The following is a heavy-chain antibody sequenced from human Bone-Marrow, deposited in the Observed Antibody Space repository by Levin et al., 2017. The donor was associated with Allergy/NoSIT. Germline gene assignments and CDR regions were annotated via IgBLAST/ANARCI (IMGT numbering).Heavy chain of an antibody. CDR1: GYTFTTYD. V-gene: IGHV1-8*01. D-gene: IGHD2-2*01. Sequence: VASVKVSCKASGYTFTTYDINWVRQATTGQGLEWLGWMNPNSGDTGYAQNFQGRLSMTRDTSISTAYMELSSLRSDDTAVYYCARNPAKTGWFDPWGQGTLVIVSS. CDR3: ARNPAKTGWFDP. J-gene: IGHJ5*01. CDR2: MNPNSGDT.